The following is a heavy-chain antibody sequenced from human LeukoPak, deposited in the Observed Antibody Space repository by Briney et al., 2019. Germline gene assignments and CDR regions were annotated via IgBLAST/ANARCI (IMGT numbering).Heavy chain of an antibody. V-gene: IGHV1-18*01. CDR1: GYTFTSYG. CDR3: ARDSLWFGELGSGGWFDP. J-gene: IGHJ5*02. Sequence: ASVKVSCKASGYTFTSYGISWVRQAHGQGLEWMGWISAYNGNTNYAQKLQGRVTMTTDTSTSTAYMELRGLRSDDTAVYYCARDSLWFGELGSGGWFDPWGQGTLVTVSS. CDR2: ISAYNGNT. D-gene: IGHD3-10*01.